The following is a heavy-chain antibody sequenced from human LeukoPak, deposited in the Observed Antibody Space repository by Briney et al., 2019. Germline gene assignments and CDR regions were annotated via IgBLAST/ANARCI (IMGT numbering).Heavy chain of an antibody. CDR2: ISSSSSYI. V-gene: IGHV3-21*01. Sequence: GGSLRLSCAASGFTFSSYSMNWVRQAPGKGLEWVSSISSSSSYIYYADSVKGRFTISRDNARNSLYLQMNSLRAEDTAVYYCASSGVRGVILYYYMDVWGKGTTVTISS. D-gene: IGHD3-10*01. CDR1: GFTFSSYS. CDR3: ASSGVRGVILYYYMDV. J-gene: IGHJ6*03.